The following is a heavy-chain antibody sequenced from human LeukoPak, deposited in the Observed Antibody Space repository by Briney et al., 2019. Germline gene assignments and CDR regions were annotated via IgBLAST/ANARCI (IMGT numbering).Heavy chain of an antibody. CDR3: ASTIGSAGTQY. Sequence: AGSLRLSCEASGFTFNGHWMHWVRHALGEGLVWVSLMNGDGRTISYADSVKGRFTISRDNAKNRLYLQMNSLGAEDTAVYYCASTIGSAGTQYWGQGTLVTVSS. J-gene: IGHJ4*02. CDR2: MNGDGRTI. CDR1: GFTFNGHW. V-gene: IGHV3-74*01. D-gene: IGHD6-13*01.